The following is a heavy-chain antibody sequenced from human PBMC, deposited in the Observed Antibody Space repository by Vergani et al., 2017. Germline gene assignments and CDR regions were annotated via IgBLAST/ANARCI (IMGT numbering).Heavy chain of an antibody. CDR2: IIPIFGIA. Sequence: QVQLVQSGAEVKKPGSSVKVSCKASGGTFSSYAISWVRQAPGQGLEWMGGIIPIFGIANYAQKFQGRVMITADKSTSTAYMELSSLRSEDTAVYYCARTYYYDSSGYSHWYFDLWGRGTLVTVSS. V-gene: IGHV1-69*17. J-gene: IGHJ2*01. D-gene: IGHD3-22*01. CDR1: GGTFSSYA. CDR3: ARTYYYDSSGYSHWYFDL.